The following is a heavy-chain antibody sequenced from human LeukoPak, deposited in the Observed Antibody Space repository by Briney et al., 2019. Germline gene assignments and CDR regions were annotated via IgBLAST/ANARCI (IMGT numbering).Heavy chain of an antibody. Sequence: GGSLRLSCGASGFIFRNYAMSWVRQAPGEGLEWVSGISDNGGGRYYAGSVKGRFTISRDNSKNMLYLQMNSLRAEDTAVYHCAKESGALGAPLYDYWGRGILVTASS. CDR3: AKESGALGAPLYDY. V-gene: IGHV3-23*01. CDR1: GFIFRNYA. D-gene: IGHD4/OR15-4a*01. J-gene: IGHJ4*02. CDR2: ISDNGGGR.